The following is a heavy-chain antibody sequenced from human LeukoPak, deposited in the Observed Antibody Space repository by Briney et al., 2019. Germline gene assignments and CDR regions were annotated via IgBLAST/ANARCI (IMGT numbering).Heavy chain of an antibody. D-gene: IGHD1-14*01. CDR1: GYTLTGYY. Sequence: ASVKVSXKASGYTLTGYYMHWVRQAPGQGLEWMGRINPNSGGTNYAQKFQGRVTMTRDTSISTAYMELSRLRSDDTAVYYCARDTGFQIGLVGYWGQGTLVTVSS. CDR2: INPNSGGT. V-gene: IGHV1-2*06. CDR3: ARDTGFQIGLVGY. J-gene: IGHJ4*02.